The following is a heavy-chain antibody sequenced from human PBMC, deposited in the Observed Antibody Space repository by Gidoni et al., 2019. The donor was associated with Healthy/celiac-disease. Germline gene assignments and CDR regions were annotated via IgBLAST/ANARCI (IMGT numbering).Heavy chain of an antibody. CDR1: GFTFSSYR. J-gene: IGHJ4*02. CDR2: SSSSSSYI. D-gene: IGHD2-2*01. CDR3: ARGLSYCSSTSCRLYYFDY. Sequence: EVKLVESGGGLVKPGGSLRLSCAASGFTFSSYRLNWVRQAPGKGLEWVSSSSSSSSYIYYSDSVKGRFTISRDNAKNSLYLQMNSLRAEDTAVYYCARGLSYCSSTSCRLYYFDYWCQGTLVTVSS. V-gene: IGHV3-21*01.